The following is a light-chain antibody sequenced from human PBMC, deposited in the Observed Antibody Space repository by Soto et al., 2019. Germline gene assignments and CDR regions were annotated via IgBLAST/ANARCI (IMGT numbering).Light chain of an antibody. J-gene: IGLJ2*01. CDR1: SSDVGGYNY. CDR2: DVS. V-gene: IGLV2-11*01. Sequence: QSALTQPRSVSGSPGQSVTISCTGTSSDVGGYNYGSWYQQHPGKAPKLMIYDVSKRPSGVPGRFSGSKSGNTASLSISGLQAEDEADYYGCSYAGSYTFDVVFGGGTKLTVL. CDR3: CSYAGSYTFDVV.